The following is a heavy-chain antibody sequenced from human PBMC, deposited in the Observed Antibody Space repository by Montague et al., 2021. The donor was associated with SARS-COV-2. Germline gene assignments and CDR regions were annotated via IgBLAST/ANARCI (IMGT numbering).Heavy chain of an antibody. J-gene: IGHJ3*01. V-gene: IGHV3-30*04. Sequence: SLRLSCAASGFIFSNFAFHWVRQAPGKGLEWVAIITYDGIDKFYADSVKGRFTISRDNSKNALYLRMNSLTPEDTAIYYCARDRVAPDYGDALDLWGHGTLVTVSS. CDR1: GFIFSNFA. CDR3: ARDRVAPDYGDALDL. D-gene: IGHD4/OR15-4a*01. CDR2: ITYDGIDK.